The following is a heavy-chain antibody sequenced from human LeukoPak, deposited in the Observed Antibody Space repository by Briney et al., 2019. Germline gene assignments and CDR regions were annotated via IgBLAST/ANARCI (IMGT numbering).Heavy chain of an antibody. V-gene: IGHV4-4*07. CDR3: AGQNYYDSSGIDY. D-gene: IGHD3-22*01. Sequence: PSETLSLTCTVSGGSISSYYWSSIRQPAGKGLEWIGRVYTSGSTNYNPSLKSRVTMSVDTSKNQFSLKLTSVTAADTAVYYCAGQNYYDSSGIDYWGQGTLVTVSS. J-gene: IGHJ4*02. CDR2: VYTSGST. CDR1: GGSISSYY.